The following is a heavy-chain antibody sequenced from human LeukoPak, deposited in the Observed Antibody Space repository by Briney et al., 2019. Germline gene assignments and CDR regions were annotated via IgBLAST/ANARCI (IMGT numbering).Heavy chain of an antibody. CDR2: ISGSGGST. V-gene: IGHV3-23*01. D-gene: IGHD7-27*01. CDR3: ANDLRNWVPDDTPDI. J-gene: IGHJ3*02. CDR1: GFTFSSYG. Sequence: QPGGTLRLSCAASGFTFSSYGMSWVRRAPGKGLEWVSGISGSGGSTYYADSVKGRFTISRDNSKNTLYLQMNSLRAEDTAVYYCANDLRNWVPDDTPDIWGQGTMVTVSS.